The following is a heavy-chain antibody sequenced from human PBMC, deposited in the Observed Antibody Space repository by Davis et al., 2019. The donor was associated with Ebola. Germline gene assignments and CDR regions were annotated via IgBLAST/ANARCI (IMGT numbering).Heavy chain of an antibody. J-gene: IGHJ5*02. D-gene: IGHD5-12*01. Sequence: GESLKISCKASGYSFASYWIVWLRQMPGEGLEWMGTIYPHDFTTKYNPSFEGQVTMSADKSINTVYLQWSSLGASDTAIYYCARGNVANFFDPWGQGTQVTVSS. CDR1: GYSFASYW. CDR3: ARGNVANFFDP. CDR2: IYPHDFTT. V-gene: IGHV5-51*01.